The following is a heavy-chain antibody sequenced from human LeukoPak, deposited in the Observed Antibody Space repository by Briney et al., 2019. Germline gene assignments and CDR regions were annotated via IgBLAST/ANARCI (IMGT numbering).Heavy chain of an antibody. D-gene: IGHD1-1*01. Sequence: GGSLRLSCAASGFTFSSYSMNWDRQAPGKGLEWVSYISSSSSTIYYADSVKGRFTISRDNAKNSLYLQMNSLRAEDTAVYYCAREKTGNFDYWGLGTLVTVSS. CDR2: ISSSSSTI. J-gene: IGHJ4*02. CDR1: GFTFSSYS. CDR3: AREKTGNFDY. V-gene: IGHV3-48*04.